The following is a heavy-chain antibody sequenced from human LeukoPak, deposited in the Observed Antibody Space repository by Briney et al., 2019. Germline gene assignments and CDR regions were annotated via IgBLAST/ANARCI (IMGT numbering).Heavy chain of an antibody. V-gene: IGHV4-38-2*02. D-gene: IGHD1-26*01. CDR3: AGCLLVGATNWFDP. CDR2: IYQCGSN. J-gene: IGHJ5*02. CDR1: GYSISRGYY. Sequence: SETLSLTCTVSGYSISRGYYWGWIRQPPGKGLVWIGSIYQCGSNYYNPSLKSRVTQSVDTSKNQFSLKLSSVTAADTAVYYWAGCLLVGATNWFDPWGQGTLVTVSS.